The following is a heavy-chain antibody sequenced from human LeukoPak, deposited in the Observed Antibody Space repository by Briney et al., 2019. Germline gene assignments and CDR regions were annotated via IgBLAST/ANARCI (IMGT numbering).Heavy chain of an antibody. CDR2: IRNDGSNK. CDR1: GFTFSNYG. D-gene: IGHD3-10*01. Sequence: GGSLRLSCAASGFTFSNYGMNWVRQAPGKGLEWVAFIRNDGSNKYYADSVKGRFIISRDNSKNTLYLQMNSLRPEDTAVYYCAKVDGQFVGPWGQGTLVIVSS. V-gene: IGHV3-30*02. CDR3: AKVDGQFVGP. J-gene: IGHJ5*02.